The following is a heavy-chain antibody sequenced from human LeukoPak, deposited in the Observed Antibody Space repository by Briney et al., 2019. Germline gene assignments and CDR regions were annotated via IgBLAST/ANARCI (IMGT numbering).Heavy chain of an antibody. CDR3: AKGYDILTGYYRIDQHRDYFDY. CDR1: GFTFSSYG. D-gene: IGHD3-9*01. J-gene: IGHJ4*02. Sequence: GGSLRLSCAASGFTFSSYGMHWVRQAPGKGLEWVAVIWYDGSNKYYADSVKGQFTISRANSKNTLYLQMNSLRAEDTAVYYCAKGYDILTGYYRIDQHRDYFDYWGQGTLVTVSS. CDR2: IWYDGSNK. V-gene: IGHV3-33*06.